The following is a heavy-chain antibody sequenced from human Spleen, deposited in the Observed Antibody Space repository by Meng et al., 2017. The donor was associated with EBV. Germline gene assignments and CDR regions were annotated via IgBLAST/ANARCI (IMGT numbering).Heavy chain of an antibody. Sequence: QGLFVQSVTEGKKPGSSVKISCKASVYSFMSYSMYWVRQAPGQRLEWMGWISGGNGDIRYSQKFQGRVTITRDTSATTDYMEVTNLTLEDTAVYYCARQPSDGSHWGQGTLVTVSS. J-gene: IGHJ4*02. V-gene: IGHV1-3*01. CDR2: ISGGNGDI. D-gene: IGHD3-10*01. CDR3: ARQPSDGSH. CDR1: VYSFMSYS.